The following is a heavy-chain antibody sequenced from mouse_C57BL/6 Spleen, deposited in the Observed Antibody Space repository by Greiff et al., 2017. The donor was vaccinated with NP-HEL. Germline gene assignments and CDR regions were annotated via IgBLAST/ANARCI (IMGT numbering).Heavy chain of an antibody. J-gene: IGHJ4*01. CDR1: GFSLTSYG. CDR2: IWSGGST. Sequence: QVQLQQSGPGLVQPSQSLSITCTVSGFSLTSYGVHWVRQSPGKGLEWLGVIWSGGSTDYNAAFISRLSISKDNSKSQVFFKMNSLQADDTAIYYCASPITTVVAYYAMDYWGQGTSVTVSS. D-gene: IGHD1-1*01. CDR3: ASPITTVVAYYAMDY. V-gene: IGHV2-2*01.